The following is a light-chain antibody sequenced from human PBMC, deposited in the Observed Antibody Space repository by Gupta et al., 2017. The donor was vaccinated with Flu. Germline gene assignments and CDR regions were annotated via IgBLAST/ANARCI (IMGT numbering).Light chain of an antibody. CDR3: SSYAGSNNFVV. J-gene: IGLJ2*01. CDR1: SSDVGGYNY. CDR2: EVS. V-gene: IGLV2-8*01. Sequence: QSALTQPHSASGSPGQSVTISCTGTSSDVGGYNYVSWYQQHPGKAPKLMIYEVSKRPSGVPDRFSGSKSGNTASLTVSGRQAEDEADYYCSSYAGSNNFVVFGGGTKLTVL.